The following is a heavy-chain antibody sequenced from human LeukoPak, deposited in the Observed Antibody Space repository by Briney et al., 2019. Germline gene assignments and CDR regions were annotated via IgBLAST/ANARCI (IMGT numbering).Heavy chain of an antibody. J-gene: IGHJ4*02. V-gene: IGHV1-18*04. Sequence: GASVKVSCKASGYTFTSYGISWVRQAPGQGLEWMGWISGYNGNTNYAQKLKGRVTMTTDTSTRTAYMELRSLTSDDTAVYYCARCSSSNQPPLYWGQGTLVTVSS. CDR1: GYTFTSYG. CDR3: ARCSSSNQPPLY. D-gene: IGHD6-13*01. CDR2: ISGYNGNT.